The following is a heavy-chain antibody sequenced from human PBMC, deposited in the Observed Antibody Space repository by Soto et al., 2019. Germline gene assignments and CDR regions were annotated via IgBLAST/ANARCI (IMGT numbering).Heavy chain of an antibody. CDR2: IDPSDSYT. Sequence: EESLKISCKGSGYSFTSYWISWVLQIPWKGLEWMGRIDPSDSYTNYSPSFQGHVTISADKSISTAYLQWSSLKASDTAMYYCAIFLAADGEKDITFVYLGQGIMVYVSS. D-gene: IGHD6-13*01. CDR3: AIFLAADGEKDITFVY. V-gene: IGHV5-10-1*01. CDR1: GYSFTSYW. J-gene: IGHJ4*02.